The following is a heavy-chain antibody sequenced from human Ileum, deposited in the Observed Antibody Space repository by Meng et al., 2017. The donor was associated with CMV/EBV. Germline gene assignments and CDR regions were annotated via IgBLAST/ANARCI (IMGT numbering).Heavy chain of an antibody. CDR1: GGSITSGNYY. J-gene: IGHJ4*02. Sequence: VQLPDPGPGLVKPSQTLSLTCTVSGGSITSGNYYWSWIRQPPGRGLEWIGYIYYSGSPYYKPSLKSRVTISLDTSKNQFSLNLRSVTATDSAVHYCVRQVVAASFDYWGQGALVTVSS. CDR2: IYYSGSP. V-gene: IGHV4-30-4*08. CDR3: VRQVVAASFDY. D-gene: IGHD2-15*01.